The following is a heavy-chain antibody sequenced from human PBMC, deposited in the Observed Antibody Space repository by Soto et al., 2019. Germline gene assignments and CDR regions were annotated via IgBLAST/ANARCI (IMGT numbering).Heavy chain of an antibody. Sequence: GGSLRLSCAASGFPFGDFGMHWLRQAPGKGLEWVAVISHDGSDKFYADSVKARFTISRDNSKNTLYLQMSGLRAEDTAVYYCGRDLATIFGGAYWGQGTLVIVSS. D-gene: IGHD3-3*01. J-gene: IGHJ4*02. CDR3: GRDLATIFGGAY. CDR1: GFPFGDFG. V-gene: IGHV3-30*03. CDR2: ISHDGSDK.